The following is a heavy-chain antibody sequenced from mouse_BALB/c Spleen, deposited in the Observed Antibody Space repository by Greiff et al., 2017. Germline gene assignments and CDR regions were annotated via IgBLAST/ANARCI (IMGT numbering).Heavy chain of an antibody. J-gene: IGHJ4*01. CDR1: GYTFTSYT. D-gene: IGHD1-1*01. CDR3: ARLDSYYYGSRYAMDY. V-gene: IGHV1-4*02. CDR2: INPSSGYT. Sequence: QVQLQQSAAELARPGASVKMSCKASGYTFTSYTMHWVKQRPGQGLEWIGYINPSSGYTEYNQKFKDKTTLTADKSSSTAYMQLSSLTSEDSAVYYCARLDSYYYGSRYAMDYWGQGTSVTVSS.